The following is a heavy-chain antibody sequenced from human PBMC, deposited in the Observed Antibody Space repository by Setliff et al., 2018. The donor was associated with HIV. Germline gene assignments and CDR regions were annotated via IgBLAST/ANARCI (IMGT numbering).Heavy chain of an antibody. D-gene: IGHD4-17*01. Sequence: PSETLSLTCAVYGASISNSNSYWGWIRQPPGKRLEWLGSIYQSGSTSYNPSLKSRVTISVDTSKNQFSLKLSSVTAADTAVYYCAGEDTVTHNYYYYYYMDVWGKGTTVTVSS. V-gene: IGHV4-39*07. CDR3: AGEDTVTHNYYYYYYMDV. CDR2: IYQSGST. J-gene: IGHJ6*03. CDR1: GASISNSNSY.